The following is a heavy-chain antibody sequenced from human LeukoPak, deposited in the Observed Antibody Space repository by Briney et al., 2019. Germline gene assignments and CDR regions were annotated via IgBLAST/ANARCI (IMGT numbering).Heavy chain of an antibody. D-gene: IGHD3-22*01. CDR3: ARDPKNFYDSKFDYYHMDV. V-gene: IGHV1-2*02. J-gene: IGHJ6*03. CDR1: GYTFTGYY. Sequence: GSVKVSCKASGYTFTGYYMHWVRQAPGQGLEWMGWINPNTGGTKYAQKFQGRVTMTRDTSISTTYLELSSLTSDDTAVYYCARDPKNFYDSKFDYYHMDVWGKGATVTISS. CDR2: INPNTGGT.